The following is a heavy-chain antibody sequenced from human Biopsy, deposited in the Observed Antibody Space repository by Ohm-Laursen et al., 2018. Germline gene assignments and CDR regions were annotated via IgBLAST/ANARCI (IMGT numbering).Heavy chain of an antibody. CDR3: ARDYTWNYVGIGY. CDR1: GFTFSDYY. D-gene: IGHD1-7*01. V-gene: IGHV3-11*01. CDR2: ISNSGNTI. J-gene: IGHJ4*01. Sequence: SLRLSCAASGFTFSDYYMTWIRRAPGKGLEWLSYISNSGNTIYYADSVKGRFTISRDNSKNTVSLQMDSLRAEDTALYYCARDYTWNYVGIGYWGHGTLVTVSS.